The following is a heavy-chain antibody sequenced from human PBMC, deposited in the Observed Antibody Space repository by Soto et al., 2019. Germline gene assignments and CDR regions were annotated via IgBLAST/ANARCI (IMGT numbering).Heavy chain of an antibody. J-gene: IGHJ4*02. CDR2: INHSGST. CDR1: GGSFSGYY. V-gene: IGHV4-34*01. D-gene: IGHD2-15*01. CDR3: ARGPTFLGYRSGGSCYPYYFDY. Sequence: SETLSLTCAVYGGSFSGYYWSWIRQPPGKGLEWIGEINHSGSTNYNPSLKSRVTISVDTSKNQFSLKLSSVTAADTAVYYCARGPTFLGYRSGGSCYPYYFDYWGQGTLVTVAS.